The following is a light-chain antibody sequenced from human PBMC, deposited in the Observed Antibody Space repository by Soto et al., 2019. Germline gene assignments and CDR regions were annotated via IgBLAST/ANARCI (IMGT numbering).Light chain of an antibody. Sequence: EIVMTQSPATLSVSPGERATLSCRASQSVGANLAWYQQKPGQAPRILIYGASTRATGIPARFSGSGSGTDFTLTISRLEPEDFAAYYCQQYGRSLPITFGQGTRLEIK. V-gene: IGKV3-15*01. CDR1: QSVGAN. J-gene: IGKJ5*01. CDR3: QQYGRSLPIT. CDR2: GAS.